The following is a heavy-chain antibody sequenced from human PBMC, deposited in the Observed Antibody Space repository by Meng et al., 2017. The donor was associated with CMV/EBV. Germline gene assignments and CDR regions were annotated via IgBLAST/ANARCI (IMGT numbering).Heavy chain of an antibody. CDR3: ARDGNYHGV. Sequence: LQLVESGGGLIQPGGSLSLSCAASGFTVSNNYMRWFRQAPGKGLEWVSLIYSEGTTDYADSVKGRFTISRDNSKNTLYLQMNSLRAEDTVVYYCARDGNYHGVWGQGTLVTVSS. V-gene: IGHV3-53*01. J-gene: IGHJ4*02. CDR1: GFTVSNNY. D-gene: IGHD1-7*01. CDR2: IYSEGTT.